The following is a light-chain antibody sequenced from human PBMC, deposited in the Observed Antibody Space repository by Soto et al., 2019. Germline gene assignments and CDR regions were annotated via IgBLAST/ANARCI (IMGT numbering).Light chain of an antibody. CDR2: AAS. CDR1: QGISSF. Sequence: DIQLTQSPSFLSASVGDRVTITCRASQGISSFLAWYQQEPGKAPKLLIYAASTLQSGVPSRFSGSGSETEVTLTINSLQPEDSATYYCQQLYSYPLTFGQGTKVEIK. V-gene: IGKV1-9*01. J-gene: IGKJ1*01. CDR3: QQLYSYPLT.